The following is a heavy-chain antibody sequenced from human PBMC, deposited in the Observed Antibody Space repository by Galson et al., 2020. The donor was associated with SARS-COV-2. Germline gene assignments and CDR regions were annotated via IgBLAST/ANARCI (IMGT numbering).Heavy chain of an antibody. D-gene: IGHD3-22*01. CDR1: GGSISSYY. J-gene: IGHJ4*02. V-gene: IGHV4-59*08. CDR3: AGGDYYDSSGAIGFDY. Sequence: ETSETPSLTCTVSGGSISSYYWSWIRQPPGKGLEWIGYIYYSGSTNYNPSLKSRVTISVDTSKNQFSLKLSSVTAADTAVYYCAGGDYYDSSGAIGFDYWGQGTLVTVSS. CDR2: IYYSGST.